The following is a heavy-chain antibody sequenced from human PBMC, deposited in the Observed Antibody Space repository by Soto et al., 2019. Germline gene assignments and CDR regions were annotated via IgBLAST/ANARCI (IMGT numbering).Heavy chain of an antibody. J-gene: IGHJ4*02. V-gene: IGHV1-69*13. CDR3: ARSHSTTPVAVAGPDYFFGL. Sequence: SVKVSCKASGGIFSSYAISWVRQAPGQGLEWMGGIIPIFGTANYAQKFQGRVTITADESTSTAYMELSSLRSEDTAAYYCARSHSTTPVAVAGPDYFFGLWGRGTLVTVSS. CDR2: IIPIFGTA. CDR1: GGIFSSYA. D-gene: IGHD6-19*01.